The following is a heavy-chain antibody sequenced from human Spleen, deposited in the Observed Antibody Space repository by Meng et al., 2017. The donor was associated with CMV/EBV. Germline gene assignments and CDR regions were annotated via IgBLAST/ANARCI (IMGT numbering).Heavy chain of an antibody. D-gene: IGHD1-20*01. CDR1: GFTFNSYW. Sequence: ETLSLTCAASGFTFNSYWMSWVRQAPGKGLEWVGRIKSKTDGGTTDYAAPVKGRFTISRDDSKNTLYLQMNSLKTEDTAVYYCTTITGKTRWGQGTLVTVSS. V-gene: IGHV3-15*01. J-gene: IGHJ4*02. CDR3: TTITGKTR. CDR2: IKSKTDGGTT.